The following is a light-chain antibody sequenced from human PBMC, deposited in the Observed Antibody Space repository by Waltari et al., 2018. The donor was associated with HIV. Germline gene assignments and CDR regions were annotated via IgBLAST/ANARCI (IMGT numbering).Light chain of an antibody. Sequence: SYELTQPPSVSVSPGQTASITCSGDKLGDKYACWYQQKPGQSPVLVIYQDSKRPSGSPERFAGSNSGNTATLTISGTQAMDEADYYCQAWDSSTWVFGGGTKLTVL. CDR3: QAWDSSTWV. V-gene: IGLV3-1*01. CDR1: KLGDKY. CDR2: QDS. J-gene: IGLJ3*02.